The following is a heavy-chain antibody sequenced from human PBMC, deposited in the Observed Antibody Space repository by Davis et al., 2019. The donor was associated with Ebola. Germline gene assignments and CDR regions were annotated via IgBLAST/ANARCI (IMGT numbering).Heavy chain of an antibody. CDR1: GFSLSTNGVG. CDR2: IYWDDDK. CDR3: EHRRYSRPHYSYYFDY. V-gene: IGHV2-5*02. Sequence: SGPTLVKPTQTLTLTCTFSGFSLSTNGVGVGWIRQPPGKALEWLAVIYWDDDKRYTPSVRDRLTVTKDTSRNQVVLTMTNMDPVDTATYYCEHRRYSRPHYSYYFDYWGQGILVTVSS. J-gene: IGHJ4*01. D-gene: IGHD6-6*01.